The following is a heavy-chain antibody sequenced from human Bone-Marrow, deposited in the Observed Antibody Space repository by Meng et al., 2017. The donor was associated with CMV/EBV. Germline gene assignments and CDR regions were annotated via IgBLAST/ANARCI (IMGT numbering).Heavy chain of an antibody. J-gene: IGHJ4*02. CDR3: ARGVPYCSSTSCYYFDY. CDR2: IKQDGSEK. D-gene: IGHD2-2*01. Sequence: GESLKISCAASGFTFSSYWMSWVRQAPGKGLEWVANIKQDGSEKYYVDSVKGRFTISRDNAKNSLYLQMNSLRAEDTAVYYCARGVPYCSSTSCYYFDYCGQGTLVTVSS. CDR1: GFTFSSYW. V-gene: IGHV3-7*01.